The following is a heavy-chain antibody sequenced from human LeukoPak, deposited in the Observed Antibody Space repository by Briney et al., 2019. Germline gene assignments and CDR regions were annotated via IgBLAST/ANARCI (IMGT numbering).Heavy chain of an antibody. V-gene: IGHV4-39*07. D-gene: IGHD6-19*01. J-gene: IGHJ4*02. Sequence: SETLSLTCAVSGDSLSSSSYYWGWIRQPPGKGLEWIGVIYYSGSTYYNPSLNSRVTISVDTSKNQFSLKLSSVTAADTAVYYCARSTGYSSGWSTFFDYWGQGTLVTVSS. CDR3: ARSTGYSSGWSTFFDY. CDR1: GDSLSSSSYY. CDR2: IYYSGST.